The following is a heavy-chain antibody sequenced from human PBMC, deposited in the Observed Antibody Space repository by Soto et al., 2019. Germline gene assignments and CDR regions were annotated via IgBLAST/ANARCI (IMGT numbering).Heavy chain of an antibody. J-gene: IGHJ4*02. CDR2: ISGSGVST. V-gene: IGHV3-23*01. CDR3: SNYRADMIRFGAVILTQYYFDY. D-gene: IGHD3-16*01. CDR1: GFTFSSYS. Sequence: GGSLRLSGAASGFTFSSYSISWVRQAPWKGLEWVSAISGSGVSTYYADSVKGRFTISRDNSKNTLYLQMNSLRAEDTAVYYCSNYRADMIRFGAVILTQYYFDYLGQGTLVTVCS.